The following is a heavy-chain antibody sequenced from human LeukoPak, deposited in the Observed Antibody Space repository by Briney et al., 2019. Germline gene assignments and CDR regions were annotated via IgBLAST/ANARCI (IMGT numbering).Heavy chain of an antibody. CDR3: ARALLVRGVPY. CDR2: INPSGGST. Sequence: ASVKVSCKASGYTFTSYYMHWVRQAPGQGLEWMGIINPSGGSTSYAQKFQGRVTMTRDTSTSTAYMELSSLRSEDTAVYYCARALLVRGVPYWGQGTLVTVSS. V-gene: IGHV1-46*01. D-gene: IGHD3-10*01. CDR1: GYTFTSYY. J-gene: IGHJ4*02.